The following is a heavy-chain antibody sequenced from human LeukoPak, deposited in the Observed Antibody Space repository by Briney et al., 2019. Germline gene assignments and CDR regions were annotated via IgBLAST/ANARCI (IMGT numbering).Heavy chain of an antibody. CDR1: GFTFSSYA. CDR2: ISGSGGST. V-gene: IGHV3-23*01. J-gene: IGHJ6*03. Sequence: PGGSLRLSCAASGFTFSSYAMSWVRQAPGKGLEWVSAISGSGGSTYYADSVKGRFTISRDISKNTVYLQMNSLRAEDTAVYYCARPHLSYGDIRDYYYYYMDVWGKGTTVTVSS. CDR3: ARPHLSYGDIRDYYYYYMDV. D-gene: IGHD4-17*01.